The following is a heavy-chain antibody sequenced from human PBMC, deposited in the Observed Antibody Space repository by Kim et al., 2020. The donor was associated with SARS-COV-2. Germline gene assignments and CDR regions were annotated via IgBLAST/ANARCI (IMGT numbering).Heavy chain of an antibody. V-gene: IGHV3-30*18. Sequence: GGSLRLSCAASGFTFSSYGMHWVRRAPGKGPEWVAVISFDGSDEYYADSVKGRFTISRDNSQNTLYLQMNSLRPEDTAVYYCAKGLRRSAAGVWDYWGQGALVTVSS. CDR1: GFTFSSYG. CDR2: ISFDGSDE. J-gene: IGHJ4*02. D-gene: IGHD3-16*01. CDR3: AKGLRRSAAGVWDY.